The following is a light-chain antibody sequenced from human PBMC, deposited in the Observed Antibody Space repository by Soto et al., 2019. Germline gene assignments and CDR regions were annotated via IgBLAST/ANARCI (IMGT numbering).Light chain of an antibody. Sequence: EIVFTQSPSTLSLSPLERSTLSCRASQSINRHLAWYRQKPGQAPRLLIYDASNRATGIPARFSGSGSGTDFTLTISSLGPEDFGVYYCQQRSNWPPVTFGGGTKVDI. J-gene: IGKJ4*01. CDR3: QQRSNWPPVT. CDR2: DAS. CDR1: QSINRH. V-gene: IGKV3-11*01.